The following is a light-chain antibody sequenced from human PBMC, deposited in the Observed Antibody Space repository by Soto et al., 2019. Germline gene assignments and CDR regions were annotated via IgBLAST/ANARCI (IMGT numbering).Light chain of an antibody. CDR2: AAS. CDR1: QGISSY. J-gene: IGKJ4*01. CDR3: QQRNSYPLT. V-gene: IGKV1-9*01. Sequence: IPLTQSPSSLSASVGDRVTITCRSSQGISSYLAWYQQKPGKAPKLLIYAASSLQSVVPSRFSGSGSGTDFTLTIIRLQPEDCATYYCQQRNSYPLTFGGGTKVEIK.